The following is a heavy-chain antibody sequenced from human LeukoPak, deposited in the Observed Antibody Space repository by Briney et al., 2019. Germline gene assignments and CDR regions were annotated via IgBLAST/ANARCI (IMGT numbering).Heavy chain of an antibody. Sequence: GGSLRLPCEASGFSFSDYEMNWVRQAPGQGLEWVSYISSSGATIYYAGSVRGRITVSRDNAKNSLYLQMDSLRAEDTAIYYCAREGSSWYGIDYWGQGTLVTVSP. CDR1: GFSFSDYE. V-gene: IGHV3-48*03. J-gene: IGHJ4*02. CDR3: AREGSSWYGIDY. CDR2: ISSSGATI. D-gene: IGHD6-13*01.